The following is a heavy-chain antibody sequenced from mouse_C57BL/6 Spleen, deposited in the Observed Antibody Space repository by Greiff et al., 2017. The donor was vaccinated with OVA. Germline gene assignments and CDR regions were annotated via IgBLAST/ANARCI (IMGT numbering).Heavy chain of an antibody. CDR2: IYPSDSET. CDR3: AVSDPYYAMDY. D-gene: IGHD6-2*01. CDR1: GYTFTSYW. V-gene: IGHV1-61*01. J-gene: IGHJ4*01. Sequence: QVQLQQSGAELVRPGSSVKLSCKASGYTFTSYWMDWVKQRPGQGLEWIGNIYPSDSETHYNQKFKDKATLTVDKSSSTAYMQLSSLTSEDSAVYYCAVSDPYYAMDYWGQGTSVTVSS.